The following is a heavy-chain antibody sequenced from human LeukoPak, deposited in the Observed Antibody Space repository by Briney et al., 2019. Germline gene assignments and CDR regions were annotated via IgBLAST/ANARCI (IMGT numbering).Heavy chain of an antibody. CDR3: AREGSTASGPPDY. J-gene: IGHJ4*02. CDR1: GYTFTNYY. Sequence: ASVKVSCKAAGYTFTNYYMHWVRQAPGQGLEWMGIMNPSGGTTIYAQEFLGRVTMTTDTSTTTVYMELSSLRSEDTAVYYCAREGSTASGPPDYWGQGTLVTVSS. V-gene: IGHV1-46*01. CDR2: MNPSGGTT. D-gene: IGHD3-10*01.